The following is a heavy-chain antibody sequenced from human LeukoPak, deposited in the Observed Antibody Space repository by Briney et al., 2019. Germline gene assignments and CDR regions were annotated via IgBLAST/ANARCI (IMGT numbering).Heavy chain of an antibody. V-gene: IGHV4-31*03. CDR2: IYFNGDT. J-gene: IGHJ4*02. CDR1: GASIHSGGFY. D-gene: IGHD3-16*01. CDR3: ARARLRSEDFSTPYYFDF. Sequence: SETLSLTCSVSGASIHSGGFYWSWLRQHPRRGLEWIGYIYFNGDTYYNPSLKSRVTISVDTSQNRFSLRVHSVTAADTAVYFCARARLRSEDFSTPYYFDFWGRGTLVTVSS.